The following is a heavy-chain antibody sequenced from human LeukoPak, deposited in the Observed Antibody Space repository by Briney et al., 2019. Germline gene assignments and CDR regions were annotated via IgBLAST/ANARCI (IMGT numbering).Heavy chain of an antibody. CDR2: IYYGGST. CDR3: ARQNKIMITFGGVIVNWFDP. Sequence: SETLSLTCTVSGGSISSSSYYWGWIRQPPGKGLEWIGSIYYGGSTYYNPSLKSRVTISVDTSKNQFSLKLSSVTAADTAVYYCARQNKIMITFGGVIVNWFDPWGQGTLVTVSS. J-gene: IGHJ5*02. V-gene: IGHV4-39*01. CDR1: GGSISSSSYY. D-gene: IGHD3-16*02.